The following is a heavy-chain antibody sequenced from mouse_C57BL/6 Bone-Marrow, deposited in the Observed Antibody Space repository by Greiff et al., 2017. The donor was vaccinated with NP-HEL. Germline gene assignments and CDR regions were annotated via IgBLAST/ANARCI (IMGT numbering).Heavy chain of an antibody. Sequence: QVQLQQSGAERGRKGTSGKTASNYSFSSFPPSFISFFPHIPLQGLEWIGVINPGSGGTNYNEKFKGKATLTADKSSSTAYMQLSSLTSEDSAVYFCARWGDYDWFAYWGQGTLVTVSA. CDR3: ARWGDYDWFAY. CDR1: FSSFPPSF. V-gene: IGHV1-54*01. J-gene: IGHJ3*01. CDR2: INPGSGGT. D-gene: IGHD2-4*01.